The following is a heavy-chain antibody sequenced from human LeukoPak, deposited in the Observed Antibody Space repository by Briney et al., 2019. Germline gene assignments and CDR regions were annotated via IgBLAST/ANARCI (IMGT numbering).Heavy chain of an antibody. CDR3: VKDIFRGSFDY. CDR1: GFNLGGNA. J-gene: IGHJ4*02. CDR2: IEGGNDNT. V-gene: IGHV3-23*01. Sequence: GGSLRLSCAASGFNLGGNAMAWVRQAPGKGLEWVSAIEGGNDNTHYADSVRGRFTVSRDTSKSTLFLQMNSLRADDTATYFCVKDIFRGSFDYWAQGVLVTVSS. D-gene: IGHD2-21*01.